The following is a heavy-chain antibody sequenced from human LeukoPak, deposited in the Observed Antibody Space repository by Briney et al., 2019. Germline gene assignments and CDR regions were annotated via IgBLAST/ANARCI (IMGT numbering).Heavy chain of an antibody. CDR3: ARGEYGSGWYRD. Sequence: PGGSLRLSCAASGFIDSTNYMSWVRQAPGKGLEWVSLIYSGGNTNYADSVKGRFTFFRDNSNNTLFLQMNSLRVEDTAVYYCARGEYGSGWYRDWGQGTLVTVSS. J-gene: IGHJ4*02. CDR2: IYSGGNT. D-gene: IGHD6-19*01. CDR1: GFIDSTNY. V-gene: IGHV3-53*01.